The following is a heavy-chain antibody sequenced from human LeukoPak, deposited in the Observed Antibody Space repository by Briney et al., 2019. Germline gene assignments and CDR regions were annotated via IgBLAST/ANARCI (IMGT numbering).Heavy chain of an antibody. D-gene: IGHD3-16*01. CDR3: ARLRLRVYFDY. CDR1: GGTVSSNY. Sequence: GGSLRLSCAASGGTVSSNYMSWVRQAPGKGLEWVSVIYSGGSTYYADSVKGRFTISRDNSKNTLYLQMNSLRAEDTAVYYCARLRLRVYFDYWGQGTLVTVSS. J-gene: IGHJ4*02. V-gene: IGHV3-53*01. CDR2: IYSGGST.